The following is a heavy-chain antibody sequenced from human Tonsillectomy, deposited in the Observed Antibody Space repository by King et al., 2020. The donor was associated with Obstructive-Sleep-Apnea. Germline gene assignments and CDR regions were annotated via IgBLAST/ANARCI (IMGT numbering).Heavy chain of an antibody. CDR2: ISSSSSTI. CDR3: ASMYYYDSSGYHFSDY. CDR1: GFTFSSYS. V-gene: IGHV3-48*04. D-gene: IGHD3-22*01. J-gene: IGHJ4*02. Sequence: VQLVESGGGLVQPGGSLRLSCAASGFTFSSYSMNWVRQAPGKGLEWVSYISSSSSTIYCADSVKGRFTISRDNAKNSLYLQMNSLRAEDTAVYYCASMYYYDSSGYHFSDYWGQGTLVTVSS.